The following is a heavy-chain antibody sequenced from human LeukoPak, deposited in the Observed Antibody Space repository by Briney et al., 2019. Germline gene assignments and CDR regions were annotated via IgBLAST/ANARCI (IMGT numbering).Heavy chain of an antibody. CDR1: GFTFSSYS. Sequence: GGSLRLSCAASGFTFSSYSMNWVRQAPGEGLEWVSSISSSSSYIYYADSVKGRFTISRDNAKNSLYLQMNSLRAEDTAVYYCAREGGEAIDAFDIWGQGTMVTVSS. CDR2: ISSSSSYI. V-gene: IGHV3-21*01. J-gene: IGHJ3*02. CDR3: AREGGEAIDAFDI. D-gene: IGHD2-2*01.